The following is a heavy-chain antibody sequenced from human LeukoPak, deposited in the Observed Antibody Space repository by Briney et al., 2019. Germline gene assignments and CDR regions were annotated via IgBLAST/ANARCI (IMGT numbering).Heavy chain of an antibody. Sequence: SVKVSCKASGGTFSSYAISWVRQAPGQGLEWMGGIIPIFGTANYAQKFQGRVTITADEPTSTAYMELSSLRSEDTAVYYCARTPIYYFDNSGYYNWGQGTLVTVSS. D-gene: IGHD3-22*01. J-gene: IGHJ4*02. CDR1: GGTFSSYA. V-gene: IGHV1-69*01. CDR3: ARTPIYYFDNSGYYN. CDR2: IIPIFGTA.